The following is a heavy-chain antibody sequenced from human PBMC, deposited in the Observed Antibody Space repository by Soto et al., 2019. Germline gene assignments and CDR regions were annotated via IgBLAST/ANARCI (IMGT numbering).Heavy chain of an antibody. D-gene: IGHD2-21*02. V-gene: IGHV4-59*01. CDR1: GDSMSGYY. J-gene: IGHJ4*02. Sequence: QVQLQESGPVLVKPSETLSLTCTVSGDSMSGYYWSWIRQSPGRRLEWIGYIFHSGTTNYNPSLKSRLSMSVDASKNQFSLRVTSVTAADTAIYYCARLSFGDQGNYWGQGTLVTISS. CDR2: IFHSGTT. CDR3: ARLSFGDQGNY.